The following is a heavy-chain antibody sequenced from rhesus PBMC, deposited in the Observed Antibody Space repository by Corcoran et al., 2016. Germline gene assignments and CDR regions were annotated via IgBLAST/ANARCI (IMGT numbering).Heavy chain of an antibody. J-gene: IGHJ4*01. CDR3: ARSIAAAGMSFDY. D-gene: IGHD6-25*01. Sequence: QLQLQESGPGVVKPSETLSLTCAVSGGSISSGYDWSWIRQPPGKGLEWIGYIYGSSGSTNYNPSLKNRVTISKDAAKNQFSLKLSSVTAADTAVYYCARSIAAAGMSFDYWGQGVLVTVSS. V-gene: IGHV4-76*01. CDR1: GGSISSGYD. CDR2: IYGSSGST.